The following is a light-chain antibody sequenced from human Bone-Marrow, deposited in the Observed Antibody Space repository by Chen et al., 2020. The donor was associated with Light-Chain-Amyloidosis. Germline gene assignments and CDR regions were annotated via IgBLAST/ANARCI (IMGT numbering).Light chain of an antibody. CDR1: SSNIGSNI. J-gene: IGLJ2*01. CDR3: ATRDDSLKAVI. V-gene: IGLV1-44*01. Sequence: QSVLTQPPSASGTPGQRATIPCSGSSSNIGSNIVNWYPQLPGTAPKLLICCNDERPSGVPDRFSGSKSGTSASLAISGLQSEDEADYYCATRDDSLKAVIFGGGTKLTVL. CDR2: CND.